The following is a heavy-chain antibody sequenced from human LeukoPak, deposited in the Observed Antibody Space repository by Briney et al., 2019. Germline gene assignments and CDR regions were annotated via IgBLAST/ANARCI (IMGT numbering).Heavy chain of an antibody. D-gene: IGHD6-19*01. V-gene: IGHV3-30*02. CDR2: IRFDGNNR. J-gene: IGHJ5*02. CDR1: GFTFSNAW. CDR3: AREVYRIGVGGFDP. Sequence: PGGSLRLSCAASGFTFSNAWMSWVRQAPGKGLEWVAFIRFDGNNRYYADSVKGRFTISRDNAKKSLYLQMDSLRAEDTALYYCAREVYRIGVGGFDPWGQGTLVIVTS.